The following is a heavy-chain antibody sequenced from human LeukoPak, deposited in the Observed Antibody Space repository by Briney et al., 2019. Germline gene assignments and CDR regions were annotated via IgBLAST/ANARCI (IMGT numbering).Heavy chain of an antibody. J-gene: IGHJ4*02. D-gene: IGHD6-13*01. CDR1: GFTVSSNH. Sequence: GGSLRLSCAASGFTVSSNHMSWVRQAPGKGLEWVSVIYSGGSTYYADSVKGRFTISRDNSKNTLYLQMNSLRAEDTAVYYCARWIAAAGTLDYWGQGTLVTVSS. V-gene: IGHV3-66*01. CDR2: IYSGGST. CDR3: ARWIAAAGTLDY.